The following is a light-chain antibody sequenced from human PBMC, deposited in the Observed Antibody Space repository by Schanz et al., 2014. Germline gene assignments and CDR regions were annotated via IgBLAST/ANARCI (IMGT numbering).Light chain of an antibody. CDR2: GAS. V-gene: IGKV3-20*01. J-gene: IGKJ3*01. Sequence: EIVLTQSPATLSLSPGERATLSCRASRSVNSIYFAWYQQKPGQAPRLLIYGASSRATGIPDRFSGSGSGTDFTLTISRLEPEDFAVYYCHQYGSSPFTFGPGTTVDIK. CDR1: RSVNSIY. CDR3: HQYGSSPFT.